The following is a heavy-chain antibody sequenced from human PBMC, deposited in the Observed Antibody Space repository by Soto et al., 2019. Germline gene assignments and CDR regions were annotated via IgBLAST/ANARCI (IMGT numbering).Heavy chain of an antibody. D-gene: IGHD6-19*01. V-gene: IGHV4-59*01. Sequence: SETLSLTCTVSGGSIGSYYGSWIRQPPGKGLEWIGYIYYSGSTNYNPSLKSRVTISVDTSKNQFSLKLSSVTAADTAVYYCARDSSRSSGWTPWGQGMLVTVSS. CDR2: IYYSGST. CDR1: GGSIGSYY. J-gene: IGHJ5*02. CDR3: ARDSSRSSGWTP.